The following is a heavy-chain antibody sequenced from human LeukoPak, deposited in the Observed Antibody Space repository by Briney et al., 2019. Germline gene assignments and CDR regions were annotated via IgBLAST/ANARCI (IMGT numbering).Heavy chain of an antibody. CDR2: ISSSSSYI. Sequence: GRSLRLSCAASGFTFSSYGMHWVRQAPGKGLEWVSSISSSSSYIYYADSVKGRFTISRDNAKNSLYLQMNSLRAEDTAVYYCARGATVTTPHLGYWGQGTLVTVSS. J-gene: IGHJ4*02. D-gene: IGHD4-17*01. CDR1: GFTFSSYG. V-gene: IGHV3-21*01. CDR3: ARGATVTTPHLGY.